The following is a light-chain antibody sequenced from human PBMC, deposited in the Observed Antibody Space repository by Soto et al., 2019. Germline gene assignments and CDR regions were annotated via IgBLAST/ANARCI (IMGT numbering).Light chain of an antibody. J-gene: IGKJ1*01. CDR2: GTF. V-gene: IGKV3-15*01. CDR1: QNISRS. Sequence: EIVMTQSPVTLSVSPGERATLSCRASQNISRSLAWYQQKPGQGPSLLIYGTFTRAGGVPARFSGGGSGTEFTLTITSLQSEDFAVYYCHQYNGWPRTFGQGTKVEI. CDR3: HQYNGWPRT.